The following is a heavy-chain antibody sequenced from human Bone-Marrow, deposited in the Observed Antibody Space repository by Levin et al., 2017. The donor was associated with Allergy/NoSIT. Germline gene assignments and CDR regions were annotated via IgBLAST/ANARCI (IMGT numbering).Heavy chain of an antibody. CDR1: GFTVSTYT. CDR3: ARGNSYGMDV. CDR2: IRNDGTTP. J-gene: IGHJ6*02. Sequence: QAGGSLRLSCAASGFTVSTYTMHWVRQPPGKGLVWVSRIRNDGTTPGFADPVKGRITVSRDDAKNTVHLQMNSLTADDTAVYYCARGNSYGMDVWGQGTTVTVSS. V-gene: IGHV3-74*01.